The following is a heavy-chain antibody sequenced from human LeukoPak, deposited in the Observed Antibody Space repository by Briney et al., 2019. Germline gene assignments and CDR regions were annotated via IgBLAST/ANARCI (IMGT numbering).Heavy chain of an antibody. CDR1: GYTFTDYY. J-gene: IGHJ4*02. V-gene: IGHV1-2*02. D-gene: IGHD2-15*01. Sequence: ASVKVSCKASGYTFTDYYMHWVRQAPGQGFEWMGWINPNDGDTNYAQKFQGRVTMTRDTSISTALMEVGRLRSDDPAEYYFSISNFRDSNCSTCLFDYWGQGTLVTVSS. CDR3: SISNFRDSNCSTCLFDY. CDR2: INPNDGDT.